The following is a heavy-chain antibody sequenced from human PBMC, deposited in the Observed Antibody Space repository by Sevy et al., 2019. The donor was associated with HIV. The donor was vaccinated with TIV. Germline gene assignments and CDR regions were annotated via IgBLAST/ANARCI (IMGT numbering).Heavy chain of an antibody. CDR3: ASVDAYYDKGIDP. J-gene: IGHJ5*02. D-gene: IGHD3-22*01. CDR1: GFTFSSYE. Sequence: GGSLRLSCEASGFTFSSYEMNWVRQAPGKGLEWVSYISSSGNTIYDANSVKGRFTISRDNAKNSLYLQMNSLRAEDTALYYCASVDAYYDKGIDPWGEGTLVTVSS. CDR2: ISSSGNTI. V-gene: IGHV3-48*03.